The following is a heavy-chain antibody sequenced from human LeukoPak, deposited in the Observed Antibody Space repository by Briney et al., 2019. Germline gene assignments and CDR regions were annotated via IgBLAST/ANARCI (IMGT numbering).Heavy chain of an antibody. D-gene: IGHD6-19*01. V-gene: IGHV3-23*01. CDR2: IGLSGAST. Sequence: PGGSLRLSCAASGFTFSSYAMSWVRQAPGKGLEWVSAIGLSGASTYYADSVKGRFTISRDNSKNTLYLQMNSLRAEDTAVYYCARELAPRDSSGWDHVGYFDYWGQGTLVTVSS. CDR1: GFTFSSYA. J-gene: IGHJ4*02. CDR3: ARELAPRDSSGWDHVGYFDY.